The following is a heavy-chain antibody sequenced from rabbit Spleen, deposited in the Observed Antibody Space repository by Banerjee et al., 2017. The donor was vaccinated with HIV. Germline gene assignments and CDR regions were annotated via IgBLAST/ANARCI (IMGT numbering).Heavy chain of an antibody. CDR1: GLDFSSRYY. V-gene: IGHV1S40*01. J-gene: IGHJ4*01. Sequence: QSLEESGGDLVKPGASLTLTCTASGLDFSSRYYMCWVRQVPGKGLERIACIVPNDGNMWFASWAKGRFTMSKASSTTVDLKMTSLTAADTATYFCASNTYNSDVYIYGLRLWGPGTLVTVS. CDR2: IVPNDGNM. CDR3: ASNTYNSDVYIYGLRL. D-gene: IGHD6-1*01.